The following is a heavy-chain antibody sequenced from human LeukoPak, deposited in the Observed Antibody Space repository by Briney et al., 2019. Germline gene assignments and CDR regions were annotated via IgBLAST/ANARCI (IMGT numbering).Heavy chain of an antibody. CDR2: ISSHGSYI. D-gene: IGHD6-19*01. J-gene: IGHJ4*02. V-gene: IGHV3-21*01. Sequence: GGSLRLSCAASGFIFSNYAMNWVRQAPGKGLEWVSFISSHGSYIYYADSMKGRFTISRDNAKNSLYLQMNSLRAEDTAVYYCARDFGSGGFGGYFDYWGQGTLVTASS. CDR1: GFIFSNYA. CDR3: ARDFGSGGFGGYFDY.